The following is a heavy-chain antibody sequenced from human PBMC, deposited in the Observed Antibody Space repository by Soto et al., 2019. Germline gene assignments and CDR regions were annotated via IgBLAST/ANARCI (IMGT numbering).Heavy chain of an antibody. D-gene: IGHD2-15*01. CDR2: IRSKANSYAT. Sequence: WIRQPPGKGLEWVGRIRSKANSYATAYAASVKGRFTISRDDSKNTAYLQMNSLKTEDTAVYYCTRHYRGPIDTAFDIWGQGTMVTVSS. J-gene: IGHJ3*02. V-gene: IGHV3-73*01. CDR3: TRHYRGPIDTAFDI.